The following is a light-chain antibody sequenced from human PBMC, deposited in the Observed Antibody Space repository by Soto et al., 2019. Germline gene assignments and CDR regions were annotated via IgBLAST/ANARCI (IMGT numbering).Light chain of an antibody. CDR1: ISNIGSNT. Sequence: QAVLTQPPSASGTPGQRVTISCSGSISNIGSNTVNWYQQLPGTAPKILIYSNNQRPSGVPDRFSGSKSGTSASLAIRGLQSEDEADYYCATWDDRLNGPVFGGGTKLTVL. CDR3: ATWDDRLNGPV. V-gene: IGLV1-44*01. J-gene: IGLJ2*01. CDR2: SNN.